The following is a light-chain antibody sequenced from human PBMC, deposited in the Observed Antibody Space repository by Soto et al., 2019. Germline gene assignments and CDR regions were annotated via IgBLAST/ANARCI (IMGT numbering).Light chain of an antibody. J-gene: IGLJ2*01. CDR3: CSYAGSSTVV. CDR1: SSDVGSYSL. Sequence: QSALTQPASVSGSPGQSITISCTGTSSDVGSYSLVSWYQQHPGKAPKLMIYEVSKRPSVVSNRFSGSKSGNTASLTISGLQAEDEADYYCCSYAGSSTVVFGGGTKVTVL. CDR2: EVS. V-gene: IGLV2-23*02.